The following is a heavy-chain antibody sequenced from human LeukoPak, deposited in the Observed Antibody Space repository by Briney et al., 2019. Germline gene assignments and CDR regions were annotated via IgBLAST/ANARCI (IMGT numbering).Heavy chain of an antibody. CDR1: GATFSSYA. V-gene: IGHV1-69*05. D-gene: IGHD6-13*01. CDR3: ARDQEVYSSSWFNWFDP. Sequence: ASVKLSCKASGATFSSYAISWVRQAPGQGLEWRGGFIPIVGPANYAQKFQGRVTITTDESTSTAYMELSSLRSEDTAVYYCARDQEVYSSSWFNWFDPWGQGTLVTVSS. J-gene: IGHJ5*02. CDR2: FIPIVGPA.